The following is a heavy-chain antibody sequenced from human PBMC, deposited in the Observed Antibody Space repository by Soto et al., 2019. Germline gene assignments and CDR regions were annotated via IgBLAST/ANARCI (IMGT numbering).Heavy chain of an antibody. V-gene: IGHV4-31*03. Sequence: QVQLQESGPGLVKPSQTLSLTCTVSGGSISSGDNYWSWIRQHPGKGLEWIGYIYYSGSTYYNPSLRRRVTISVDTSKNQFSLKLSSVTAADSAVYYCARVRAGAPYYYDSTGFDHWGQGFLVTVSS. D-gene: IGHD3-22*01. CDR2: IYYSGST. CDR1: GGSISSGDNY. J-gene: IGHJ4*02. CDR3: ARVRAGAPYYYDSTGFDH.